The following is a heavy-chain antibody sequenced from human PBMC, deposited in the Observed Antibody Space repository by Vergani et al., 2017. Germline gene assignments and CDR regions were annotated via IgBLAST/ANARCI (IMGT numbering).Heavy chain of an antibody. D-gene: IGHD3-3*01. Sequence: QVQLVQSGAEVKKPGSSVKVSCKASGGTFSSYAISWVRQAPGQGLEWMGGIIPIFGTANYAQKFQGRVTITAGESTSTAYMELSSLRSEDTAVYYCASLPAYDFWSGYHQDYWGQGTLVTVSS. CDR2: IIPIFGTA. CDR1: GGTFSSYA. V-gene: IGHV1-69*01. J-gene: IGHJ4*02. CDR3: ASLPAYDFWSGYHQDY.